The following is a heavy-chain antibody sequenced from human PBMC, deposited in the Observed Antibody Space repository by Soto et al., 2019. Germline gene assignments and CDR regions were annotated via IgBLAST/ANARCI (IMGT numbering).Heavy chain of an antibody. CDR1: GFTFSSYS. D-gene: IGHD6-19*01. J-gene: IGHJ4*02. Sequence: HPGGSLRLSCAASGFTFSSYSMNWVRQAPGKGLEWVSSISGSGGSTYYADSVKGRFTISRDNSKNTLYLQMNSLRAEDTAVYYCAKTRPKIAVAGYDVDYWGQGTLVTVSS. CDR3: AKTRPKIAVAGYDVDY. V-gene: IGHV3-23*01. CDR2: ISGSGGST.